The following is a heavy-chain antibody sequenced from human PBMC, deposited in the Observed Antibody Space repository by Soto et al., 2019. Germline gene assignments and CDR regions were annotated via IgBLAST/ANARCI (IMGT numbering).Heavy chain of an antibody. Sequence: PSETLSLTCTVSGASISRNYWSWIRQPPGKGLEWIGCFSYSGSTSYHPSLNSRLIISVDTSKNQFFLKLNSVTAADTAVYYCARLTPYDFWRGEDPLRYYYYGMDGWGQGNTVTVSS. CDR1: GASISRNY. V-gene: IGHV4-59*01. CDR2: FSYSGST. D-gene: IGHD3-3*01. J-gene: IGHJ6*02. CDR3: ARLTPYDFWRGEDPLRYYYYGMDG.